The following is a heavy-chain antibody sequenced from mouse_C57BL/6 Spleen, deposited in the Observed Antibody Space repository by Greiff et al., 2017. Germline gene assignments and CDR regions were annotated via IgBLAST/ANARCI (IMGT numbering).Heavy chain of an antibody. CDR1: GFTFSDYY. CDR3: ARHRDYYAMDY. V-gene: IGHV5-12*01. Sequence: EVQLQESGGGLVQPGGSLKLSCAASGFTFSDYYMYWVRQTPEKRLEWVAYISNGGGSTYYPDTVKGRFTISRDNAKNTLYLQMSRLKSEDTAMYYCARHRDYYAMDYWGQGTSVTVSS. CDR2: ISNGGGST. J-gene: IGHJ4*01.